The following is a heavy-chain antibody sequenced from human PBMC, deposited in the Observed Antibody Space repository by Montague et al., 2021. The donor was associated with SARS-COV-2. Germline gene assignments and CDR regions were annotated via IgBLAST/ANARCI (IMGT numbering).Heavy chain of an antibody. V-gene: IGHV4-34*01. CDR2: INHGGNT. D-gene: IGHD2-2*02. CDR1: GGSFSRYY. J-gene: IGHJ6*03. Sequence: SETLSLTRAVSGGSFSRYYWSWIRQPPGKGLEWIGEINHGGNTNYNPSLKNRLTISVDTSKNQFSLKLTSVAATDTAGYYCASLRDGVGPSPILGIRPYFTYYCMDDWGKGTTVTVSS. CDR3: ASLRDGVGPSPILGIRPYFTYYCMDD.